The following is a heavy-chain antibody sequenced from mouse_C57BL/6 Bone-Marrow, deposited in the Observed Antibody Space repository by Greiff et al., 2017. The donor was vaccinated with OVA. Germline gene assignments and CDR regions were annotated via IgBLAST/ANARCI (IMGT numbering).Heavy chain of an antibody. CDR3: ARDLVLSNLDY. D-gene: IGHD2-5*01. Sequence: EVQRVESGGGLVKPGGSLKLSCAASGLTFSSYAMSWVRQTPEKRLEWVATISDGGSYTYYPDNVKGRFTISRDNAKNNLYLQMSHLNSEDTAMYYCARDLVLSNLDYWGQGTSVTVSS. V-gene: IGHV5-4*01. CDR2: ISDGGSYT. J-gene: IGHJ4*01. CDR1: GLTFSSYA.